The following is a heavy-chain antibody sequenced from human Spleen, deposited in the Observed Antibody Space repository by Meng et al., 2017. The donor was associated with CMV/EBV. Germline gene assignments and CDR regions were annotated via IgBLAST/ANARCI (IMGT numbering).Heavy chain of an antibody. Sequence: GESLKISCAASGFTFSSYWMHWVRQAPGKGLVWVSRINSDGSSTSYADSVKGRFTISRDNAKNTLYLQMNSLRAEDTAVYYCARDHGSYAPDRGDYWGQGTLVTVSS. V-gene: IGHV3-74*01. CDR1: GFTFSSYW. CDR3: ARDHGSYAPDRGDY. J-gene: IGHJ4*02. D-gene: IGHD1-26*01. CDR2: INSDGSST.